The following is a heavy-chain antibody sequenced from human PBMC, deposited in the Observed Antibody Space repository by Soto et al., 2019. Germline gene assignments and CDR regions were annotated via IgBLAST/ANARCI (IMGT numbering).Heavy chain of an antibody. J-gene: IGHJ3*02. D-gene: IGHD3-9*01. CDR1: GFTVSSNY. CDR2: IYSGGST. Sequence: GESLKISCAASGFTVSSNYMSWVRQAPGKGLEWVSVIYSGGSTYYADSVKGRFTISRDNSKNTLYLQMNSLRAEDTAVYYCARDLTGRHAFDIWGQGTMVTVSS. V-gene: IGHV3-53*01. CDR3: ARDLTGRHAFDI.